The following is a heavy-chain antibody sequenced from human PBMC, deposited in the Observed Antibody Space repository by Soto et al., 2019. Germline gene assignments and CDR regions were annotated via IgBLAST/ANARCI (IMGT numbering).Heavy chain of an antibody. CDR2: INHSGST. Sequence: QVQLQQWGAGLLKPSETLSLTCAVYGGSFSGYYWSWIRQPPGKGLEWIGEINHSGSTNYNPSLRGRVTISVDTSKNQFSRRLGSVTAADTAVYYCARARKGSGGLNDTRFDYWGQGTLVTVSS. V-gene: IGHV4-34*01. J-gene: IGHJ4*02. D-gene: IGHD2-15*01. CDR3: ARARKGSGGLNDTRFDY. CDR1: GGSFSGYY.